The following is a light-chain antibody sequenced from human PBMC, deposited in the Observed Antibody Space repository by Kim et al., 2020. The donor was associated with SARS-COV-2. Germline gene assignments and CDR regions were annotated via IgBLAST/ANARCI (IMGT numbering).Light chain of an antibody. V-gene: IGKV1-39*01. CDR2: AAS. CDR3: QQNHTAPLLT. Sequence: DIQMTQSPSSLAASVGDRVTIACRASQSINAYLNWYQQKPGKAPILLIYAASTLQSGVPSRFSGSGSGTDFTLTISSLQPEDFATYYCQQNHTAPLLTFGGGTKVDIK. CDR1: QSINAY. J-gene: IGKJ4*01.